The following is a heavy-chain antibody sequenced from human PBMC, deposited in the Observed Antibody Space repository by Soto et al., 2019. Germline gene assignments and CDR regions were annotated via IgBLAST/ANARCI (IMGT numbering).Heavy chain of an antibody. J-gene: IGHJ6*03. D-gene: IGHD2-15*01. Sequence: SVKVSCKASGYTFTSYGISWVRQAPGQGLEWMGWISAYNGNTNYAQKLQGRVTMTTDTSTSTAYMELRSLRSDDTAVYYCARGTGGYCSGGSCYYYYYMDAWGKGTTVTVSS. CDR1: GYTFTSYG. CDR3: ARGTGGYCSGGSCYYYYYMDA. CDR2: ISAYNGNT. V-gene: IGHV1-18*01.